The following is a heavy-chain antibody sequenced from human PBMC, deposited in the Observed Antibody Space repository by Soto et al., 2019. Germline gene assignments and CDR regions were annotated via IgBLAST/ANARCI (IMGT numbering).Heavy chain of an antibody. CDR2: MSGSGGTT. D-gene: IGHD1-1*01. V-gene: IGHV3-23*01. CDR3: AKGATGTWLDYYFDY. Sequence: EVQVLESGGGLVQPGGSLRLSCEVSGLTIAPYAMSWVRHAPGQGLEWVSAMSGSGGTTYYADSVKGRFTISRDNSKNTLLLQMNSLRVEDTAVYYCAKGATGTWLDYYFDYWGQGTLVTVSS. CDR1: GLTIAPYA. J-gene: IGHJ4*02.